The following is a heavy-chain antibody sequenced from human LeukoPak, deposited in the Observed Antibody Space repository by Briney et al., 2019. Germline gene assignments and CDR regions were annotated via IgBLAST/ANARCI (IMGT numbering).Heavy chain of an antibody. CDR2: VSKDGNNI. Sequence: GGSLRLSCAASGFDFINFHIHWVRQAPGKGLEWLAFVSKDGNNIYYADSVKGRFTISRDNAKNSLYLQMNSLRAEDTAVYYCASGGRTYYYDSSAPDYWGQGTLVTVSS. CDR3: ASGGRTYYYDSSAPDY. CDR1: GFDFINFH. D-gene: IGHD3-22*01. J-gene: IGHJ4*02. V-gene: IGHV3-30-3*01.